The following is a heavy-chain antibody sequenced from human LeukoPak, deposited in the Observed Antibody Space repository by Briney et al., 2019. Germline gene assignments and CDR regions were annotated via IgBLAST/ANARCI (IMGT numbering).Heavy chain of an antibody. J-gene: IGHJ4*02. Sequence: PGGSLRLSCAASAFTFSSYDMHWVGQAPGKGLEGVANISSDGSQKLYAESVKGRFTISRDNSKNTLDLQMDSLSAEDTAVYYCAKEMGPMVHGYYWGQGTLVTVSA. CDR1: AFTFSSYD. D-gene: IGHD2-8*01. CDR2: ISSDGSQK. V-gene: IGHV3-30*18. CDR3: AKEMGPMVHGYY.